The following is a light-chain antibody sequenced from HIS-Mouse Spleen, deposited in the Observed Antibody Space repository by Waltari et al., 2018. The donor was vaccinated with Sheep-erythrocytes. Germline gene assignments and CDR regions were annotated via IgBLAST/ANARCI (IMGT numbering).Light chain of an antibody. J-gene: IGLJ3*02. Sequence: QSALTQPHSVSGSPGQSVTISCTGTSSDVGGYNYVSWYQQHPGKAPKLMIYDVSKRPSGVPDRCSGSKSGNTASLTISGLQAEDEADYYCCSYAGSYTFWVFGGGTKLTVL. CDR1: SSDVGGYNY. CDR3: CSYAGSYTFWV. CDR2: DVS. V-gene: IGLV2-11*01.